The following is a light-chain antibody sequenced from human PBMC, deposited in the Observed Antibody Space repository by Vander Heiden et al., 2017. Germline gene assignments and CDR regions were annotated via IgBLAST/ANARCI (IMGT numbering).Light chain of an antibody. CDR2: GTS. V-gene: IGKV1-6*01. J-gene: IGKJ3*01. Sequence: AIRLTQSPPSLSASVGDRVAITCRASQGIGDELSWYQQRPGKAPNLLIYGTSVLHAGVPSRFSGRGSGTDFTLTISSLQPEDSGLYYCLQDDEYPFTFGPGTKVEI. CDR3: LQDDEYPFT. CDR1: QGIGDE.